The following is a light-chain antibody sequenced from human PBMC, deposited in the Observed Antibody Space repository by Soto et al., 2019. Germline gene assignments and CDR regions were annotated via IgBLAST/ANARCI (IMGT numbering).Light chain of an antibody. CDR2: GTS. CDR3: QQAFSFPRT. V-gene: IGKV1-12*01. J-gene: IGKJ1*01. CDR1: QGIGSW. Sequence: DIQMTQSPSSLSAPVGDRVTITCRASQGIGSWLAWYQQKAGKAPNLLIYGTSSLQTGVPSRFSGSGSGTDFTLTISSLQPEDFATYYCQQAFSFPRTFGQGTKVDIK.